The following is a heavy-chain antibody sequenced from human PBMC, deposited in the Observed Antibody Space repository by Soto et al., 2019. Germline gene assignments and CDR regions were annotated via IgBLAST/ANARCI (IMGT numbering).Heavy chain of an antibody. CDR3: ARAGMREYLNGYYYYYGMDV. CDR2: INPKTGGT. V-gene: IGHV1-2*04. J-gene: IGHJ6*02. Sequence: AQLVQSGAEVRKPGASLKVSCKASGFTFTGYYIHWVRQAPGQGLEWMGWINPKTGGTNYAPKFQDWVTMTRDMSISTAYMELTRLRPDDTAMYYCARAGMREYLNGYYYYYGMDVWGQGTTVTVS. D-gene: IGHD3-9*01. CDR1: GFTFTGYY.